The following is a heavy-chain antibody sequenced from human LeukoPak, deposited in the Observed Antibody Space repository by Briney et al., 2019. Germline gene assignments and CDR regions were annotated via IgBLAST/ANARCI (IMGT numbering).Heavy chain of an antibody. CDR1: GFTFSSYA. CDR3: AKALDTAVVTLLGAFDI. D-gene: IGHD5-18*01. V-gene: IGHV3-23*01. J-gene: IGHJ3*02. Sequence: GGSLRLSCAASGFTFSSYAMSWVRQAPGKGLEWVSAISGSGGSTYYADSVKGRFTISRDNSKNTLYLQMNSLRAEDTAVYYCAKALDTAVVTLLGAFDIWGQGTMVTVSS. CDR2: ISGSGGST.